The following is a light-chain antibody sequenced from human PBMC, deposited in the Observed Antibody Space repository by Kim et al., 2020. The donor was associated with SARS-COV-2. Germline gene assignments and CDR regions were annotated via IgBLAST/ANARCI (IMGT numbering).Light chain of an antibody. Sequence: QSVLTLPPSASGTPGQRVTISCSGSSSNIGSNYVYWYQQLPGTAPKLLIYRNNQRPSGVPDRFSGSKSGTSASLAISGLRSEDEADYYCAAWDDSLSGWVFGGGTQLTGL. J-gene: IGLJ3*02. CDR3: AAWDDSLSGWV. CDR2: RNN. CDR1: SSNIGSNY. V-gene: IGLV1-47*01.